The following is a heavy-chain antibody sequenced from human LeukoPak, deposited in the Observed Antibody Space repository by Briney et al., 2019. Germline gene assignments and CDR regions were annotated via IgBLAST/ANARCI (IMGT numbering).Heavy chain of an antibody. V-gene: IGHV5-51*07. J-gene: IGHJ4*02. CDR3: ARTLYYDSSGYRPDY. CDR1: GYIFTTYW. Sequence: GESLKISCKTSGYIFTTYWIGWLHQMAGKVLEWMGIIYPGDSDTRYSPSFQGQVTISADKSINTAYLQWSSLKASDTAMYYCARTLYYDSSGYRPDYWGQGTQVTVSS. CDR2: IYPGDSDT. D-gene: IGHD3-22*01.